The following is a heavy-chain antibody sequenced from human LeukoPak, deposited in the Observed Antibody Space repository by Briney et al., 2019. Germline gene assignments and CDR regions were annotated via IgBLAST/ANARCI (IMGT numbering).Heavy chain of an antibody. CDR3: ARENWNGRNWFDP. V-gene: IGHV1-2*02. D-gene: IGHD1-1*01. J-gene: IGHJ5*02. CDR1: GYTFTGYY. CDR2: INPNSGGT. Sequence: ASVKVSCKASGYTFTGYYMHWVRRAPGQGLEWMGWINPNSGGTNYAQKFQGRVTMTRDTSISTAYMELSRLRSDDTAVYYCARENWNGRNWFDPWGQGTLVTVSS.